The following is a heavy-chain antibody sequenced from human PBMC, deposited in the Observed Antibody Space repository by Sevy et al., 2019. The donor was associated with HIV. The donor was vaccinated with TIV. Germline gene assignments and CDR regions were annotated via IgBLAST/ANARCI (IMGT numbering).Heavy chain of an antibody. CDR2: INPNSGGT. D-gene: IGHD6-6*01. CDR3: ARDRAARGYYYYYYMDV. Sequence: ASVKVSCKASGYTFTGYYMHWVRQAPGQGLEWMGWINPNSGGTNYAQKFQGRVTMTRDTSISTAYMELSRLRSDDTAVYYRARDRAARGYYYYYYMDVWGKGTTVTVSS. CDR1: GYTFTGYY. J-gene: IGHJ6*03. V-gene: IGHV1-2*02.